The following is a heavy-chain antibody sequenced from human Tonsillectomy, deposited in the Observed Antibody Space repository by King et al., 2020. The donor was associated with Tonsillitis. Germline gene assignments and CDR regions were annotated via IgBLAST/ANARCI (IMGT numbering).Heavy chain of an antibody. CDR3: ARRAGFGYLLPYTFDY. J-gene: IGHJ4*02. V-gene: IGHV4-59*01. D-gene: IGHD3-10*01. Sequence: VQLQESGPGLVKPSETLSLTCSVSGGSISSYYWSWIRQPPGKGLEWIGYIDYSGSTNYNPSLKSRVTISVDTSKDQCSMELTSLTAADTTVYYCARRAGFGYLLPYTFDYWGQGTLVTVSS. CDR1: GGSISSYY. CDR2: IDYSGST.